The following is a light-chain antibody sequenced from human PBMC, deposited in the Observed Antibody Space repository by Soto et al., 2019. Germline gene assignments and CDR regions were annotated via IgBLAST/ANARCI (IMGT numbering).Light chain of an antibody. CDR1: SSDVGAYNY. Sequence: QSALTQPASVSGSPGQSITISCTGTSSDVGAYNYVSWYQQHPGKAPKLMIYEVNNRPSGVSNRFSGSKSGNTASLTISGLQAEDEADYYCSSYTISSTLVFGTGTKVTVL. CDR3: SSYTISSTLV. V-gene: IGLV2-14*01. CDR2: EVN. J-gene: IGLJ1*01.